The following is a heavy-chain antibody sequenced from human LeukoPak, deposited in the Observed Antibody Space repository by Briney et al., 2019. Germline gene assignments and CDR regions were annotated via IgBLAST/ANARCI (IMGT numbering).Heavy chain of an antibody. D-gene: IGHD6-6*01. J-gene: IGHJ4*02. CDR1: GVSISSNSYY. CDR2: MSYGGST. Sequence: SETLSLTCTVSGVSISSNSYYWGWIRQPPGKELEWVGSMSYGGSTYCNPSLKSRVTMSVDTSKNQFSLKLTPVTAADTAVYHCARHPFAAHHRVDYWGQGTLVTVSS. V-gene: IGHV4-39*01. CDR3: ARHPFAAHHRVDY.